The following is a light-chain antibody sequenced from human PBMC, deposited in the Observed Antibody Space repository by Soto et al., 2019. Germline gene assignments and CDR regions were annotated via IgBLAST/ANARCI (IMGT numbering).Light chain of an antibody. J-gene: IGKJ4*01. CDR3: HQSSSTPLT. Sequence: DVQMTQSPSSLSASVGDSVTITCRASQSVFNHLSWFQQRPGKAPKLLIYDASSLHAVVPSRFSGSGYGTDFTLTISTVQPEDSAIYYCHQSSSTPLTFGGGTRVELK. V-gene: IGKV1-39*01. CDR2: DAS. CDR1: QSVFNH.